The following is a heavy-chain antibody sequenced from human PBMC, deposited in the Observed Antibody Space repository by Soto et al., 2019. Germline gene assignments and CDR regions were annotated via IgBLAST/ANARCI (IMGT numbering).Heavy chain of an antibody. D-gene: IGHD3-22*01. J-gene: IGHJ3*02. Sequence: GGSLSLSCAASGFTFDDYTMHWVRQAPGKGLEWVSLISWDGCSTYYADSVKGRFTISRDNSKNSLFLQMNSLRTEDTALYYCAKLAGVNYYDSSGSDAFDIWGQGTMVTVSS. CDR2: ISWDGCST. CDR3: AKLAGVNYYDSSGSDAFDI. V-gene: IGHV3-43*01. CDR1: GFTFDDYT.